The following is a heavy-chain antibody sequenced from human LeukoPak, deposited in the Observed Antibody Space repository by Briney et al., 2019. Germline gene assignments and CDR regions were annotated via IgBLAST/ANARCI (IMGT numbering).Heavy chain of an antibody. CDR3: AKDRPGQQTGTTVYFDY. V-gene: IGHV3-23*01. D-gene: IGHD1-7*01. CDR1: GFTFSSYA. CDR2: ISGSGGST. J-gene: IGHJ4*02. Sequence: PGGSLRLSCAASGFTFSSYAMSWVRQAPGKGLEWVSAISGSGGSTYYADSVKGRFTISRDNSKNTLYLQMNSLRAEDTAVYYCAKDRPGQQTGTTVYFDYWGRGTLVTVSS.